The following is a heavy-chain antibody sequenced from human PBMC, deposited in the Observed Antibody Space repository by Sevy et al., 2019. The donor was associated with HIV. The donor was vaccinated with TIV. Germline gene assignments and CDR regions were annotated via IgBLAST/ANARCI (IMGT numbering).Heavy chain of an antibody. Sequence: GGSLRLSCAVSGFSFDRYGMTWVRQAPGKGLEWVSGISGSGTRTYYADSVKGRFSISRENSKNRLYLQRNSLRSEDTAVYYGARGTIAAAGNAGGGYYYYYGMDVWGQGTTVTVSS. CDR2: ISGSGTRT. V-gene: IGHV3-23*01. J-gene: IGHJ6*02. CDR3: ARGTIAAAGNAGGGYYYYYGMDV. CDR1: GFSFDRYG. D-gene: IGHD6-13*01.